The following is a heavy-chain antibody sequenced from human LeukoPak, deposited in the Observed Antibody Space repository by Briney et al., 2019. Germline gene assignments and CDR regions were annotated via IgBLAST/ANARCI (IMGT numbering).Heavy chain of an antibody. V-gene: IGHV1-18*01. Sequence: ASVKVSCKASGYTFTSYGISCVRQAPGQGLEWMGWISVYNGNTNYAQKLQGRVTMTTDTSTSTAYMELRSLRSDDTAVYYCARDAEWELRAADLAYWGQGTLVTVSS. CDR3: ARDAEWELRAADLAY. CDR2: ISVYNGNT. CDR1: GYTFTSYG. D-gene: IGHD1-26*01. J-gene: IGHJ4*02.